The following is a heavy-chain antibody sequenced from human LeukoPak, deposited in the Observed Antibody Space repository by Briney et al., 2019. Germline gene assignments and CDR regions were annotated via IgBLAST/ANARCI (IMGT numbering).Heavy chain of an antibody. J-gene: IGHJ4*02. Sequence: SETLSLTCTVSGGSISSYYWSWIRQPPGKGLEWIGYIYYSGSTNYNPSLKSRVTISVDTSKNQFSLKLSSVTAADTAVYYCAKGGGYDQKDRFDCWGQGTLVTVSS. CDR2: IYYSGST. D-gene: IGHD5-12*01. CDR3: AKGGGYDQKDRFDC. V-gene: IGHV4-59*01. CDR1: GGSISSYY.